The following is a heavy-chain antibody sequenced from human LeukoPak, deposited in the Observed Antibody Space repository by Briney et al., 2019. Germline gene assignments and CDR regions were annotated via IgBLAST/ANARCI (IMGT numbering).Heavy chain of an antibody. CDR3: ARGDYDSSGSRRGDAFDI. Sequence: GASVKVSCKASGYTFTGYYMHWVRQAPGQGLEWMGRINPNSGGTNYAQKFQGRVTMTRDTSISTAYMELSRLRSGDTAVYYCARGDYDSSGSRRGDAFDIWGQGTMVTVSS. CDR1: GYTFTGYY. V-gene: IGHV1-2*06. D-gene: IGHD3-22*01. J-gene: IGHJ3*02. CDR2: INPNSGGT.